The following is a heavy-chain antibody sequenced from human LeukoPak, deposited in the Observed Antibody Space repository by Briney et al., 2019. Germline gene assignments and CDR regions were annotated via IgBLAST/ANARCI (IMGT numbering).Heavy chain of an antibody. V-gene: IGHV1-69*01. D-gene: IGHD2-2*01. CDR1: GGTFSSYA. Sequence: SVKVSCKASGGTFSSYAISWVRQAPGQGLGWMGGIIPIFGTANYAQKFQGRVTITADESTSTAYMELSSLRSEDTAVYYCARAGVVVPAARNYYYGMDVWGKGTTVTVSS. CDR3: ARAGVVVPAARNYYYGMDV. CDR2: IIPIFGTA. J-gene: IGHJ6*04.